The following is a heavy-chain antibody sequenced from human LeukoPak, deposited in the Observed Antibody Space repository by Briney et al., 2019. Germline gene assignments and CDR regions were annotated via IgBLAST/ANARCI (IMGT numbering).Heavy chain of an antibody. CDR2: ISYDGSNK. Sequence: GGSLRLSCAASGFTFSSYAMHWVRQAPGKGLEWVAVISYDGSNKYYADSVKGRFTISRDNAKKSLYLQMNALRYEDTAIYYCARDHDWAFDLWGQGTLVTVSS. J-gene: IGHJ4*02. D-gene: IGHD3-9*01. CDR3: ARDHDWAFDL. V-gene: IGHV3-30-3*01. CDR1: GFTFSSYA.